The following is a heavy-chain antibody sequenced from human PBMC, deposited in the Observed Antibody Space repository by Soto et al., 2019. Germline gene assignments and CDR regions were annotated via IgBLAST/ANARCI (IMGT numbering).Heavy chain of an antibody. CDR3: ASLPRGYSYGYFDY. D-gene: IGHD5-18*01. V-gene: IGHV4-31*03. J-gene: IGHJ4*02. CDR1: GGSISSGGYY. Sequence: QVQLQESGPGLVKPSQTLSLTCTVSGGSISSGGYYWSWIRQHPGNALEWIGYIYYSGSTYYNPSLKSRVTISVDTSKNQCSLKLSSVTAADTAVYYCASLPRGYSYGYFDYWGQGTLVTVSS. CDR2: IYYSGST.